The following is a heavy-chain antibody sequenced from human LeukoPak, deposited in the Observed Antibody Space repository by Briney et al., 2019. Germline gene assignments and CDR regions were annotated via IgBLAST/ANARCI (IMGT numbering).Heavy chain of an antibody. CDR2: INPNSGGT. Sequence: GASVKVSCKASGYTFTGYYMHWVRQAPGQGLEWMGWINPNSGGTNYAQKFQGRVTMTRDTSISTAYMELSRLRSDDTAAYYCARVIGLGYCSSTSCYPADYYFDYWGQGTMVTVSS. V-gene: IGHV1-2*02. J-gene: IGHJ4*02. CDR1: GYTFTGYY. D-gene: IGHD2-2*01. CDR3: ARVIGLGYCSSTSCYPADYYFDY.